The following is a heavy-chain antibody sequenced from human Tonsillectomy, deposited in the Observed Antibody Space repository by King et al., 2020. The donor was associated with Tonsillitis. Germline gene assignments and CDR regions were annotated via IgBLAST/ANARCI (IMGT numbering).Heavy chain of an antibody. V-gene: IGHV3-9*01. CDR2: ISWNSGII. D-gene: IGHD6-19*01. CDR3: AKVAGSGAVAGHFEY. Sequence: EVQLVESGGGLVQPGRSLRLSCAASGFTFDDYAMHWVRQTPGKGLEWVSGISWNSGIIGYADSVKGRFTISRDNAKNSLFLQMNSLRAEDTALYYCAKVAGSGAVAGHFEYWGQGTLVTVSS. J-gene: IGHJ4*02. CDR1: GFTFDDYA.